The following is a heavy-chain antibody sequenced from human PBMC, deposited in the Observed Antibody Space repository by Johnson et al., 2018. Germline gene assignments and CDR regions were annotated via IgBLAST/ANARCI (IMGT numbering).Heavy chain of an antibody. J-gene: IGHJ3*02. CDR3: ARAYSIGWYPGAFDI. CDR2: IGTAGDT. D-gene: IGHD6-19*01. Sequence: VQLVQAGGGLVQPGGSLRLSCAASGFTFSSYDMHWVRQATGKGLEWVSAIGTAGDTYYPGSVKGRVTISGENSQNSLYLQMNSLRAGDTAVYYCARAYSIGWYPGAFDIWGQGTMVTVSS. V-gene: IGHV3-13*01. CDR1: GFTFSSYD.